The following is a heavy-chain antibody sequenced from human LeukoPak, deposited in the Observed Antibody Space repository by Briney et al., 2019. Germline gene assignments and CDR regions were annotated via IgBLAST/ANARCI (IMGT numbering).Heavy chain of an antibody. CDR2: ISWNSGSI. J-gene: IGHJ3*02. CDR3: AKDSPGGLLWFGELLKGGAFDI. D-gene: IGHD3-10*01. CDR1: GFTFDDYA. V-gene: IGHV3-9*01. Sequence: PGGSLRLSCAASGFTFDDYAMHWVRQAPGKVLEWVSGISWNSGSIGYADSVKGRFTISRDNAKNSLYLQMNSLRAEDTALYYCAKDSPGGLLWFGELLKGGAFDIWGQGTMVTVSS.